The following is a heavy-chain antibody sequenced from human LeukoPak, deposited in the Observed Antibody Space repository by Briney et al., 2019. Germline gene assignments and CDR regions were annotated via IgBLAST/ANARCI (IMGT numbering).Heavy chain of an antibody. V-gene: IGHV3-30*04. Sequence: PGGSLRLSCAASGFTFSSYAMHWVRQAPGKGLEWVAVISYDGSNKYYADSVKGRFTISRDNSKNTLYLQMNSLRAEDTAVYYCARGPSRSSSTSRIGDYWGQGTLVTVSS. CDR1: GFTFSSYA. J-gene: IGHJ4*02. D-gene: IGHD2-2*01. CDR2: ISYDGSNK. CDR3: ARGPSRSSSTSRIGDY.